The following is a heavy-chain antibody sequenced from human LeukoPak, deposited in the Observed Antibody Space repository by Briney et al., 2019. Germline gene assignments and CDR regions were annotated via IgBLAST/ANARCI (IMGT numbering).Heavy chain of an antibody. V-gene: IGHV3-23*01. CDR3: AKDLSPSHYDYSAFDI. CDR1: GFTFSSYA. CDR2: ISGSGGST. Sequence: GGSLRLSCAASGFTFSSYAMSWVRQAPGKGLEWVSAISGSGGSTYYADSVKGRFTISRDNSKNTLYLQMNSLGAEDTAVYYCAKDLSPSHYDYSAFDIWGQGTMVTVSS. D-gene: IGHD5-12*01. J-gene: IGHJ3*02.